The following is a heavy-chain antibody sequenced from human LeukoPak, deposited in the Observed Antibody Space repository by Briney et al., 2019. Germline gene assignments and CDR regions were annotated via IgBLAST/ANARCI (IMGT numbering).Heavy chain of an antibody. D-gene: IGHD5-18*01. Sequence: GGSLRLSCAASGFTFSGSAMHWVRQASGKGLEWVGRIRSKANSYATAYAASVKGRFTISRDDSKNTAYLQMNSLKTEDTAVYYCTRRGYSYGHYDYWGQGTLVTVSS. CDR3: TRRGYSYGHYDY. CDR2: IRSKANSYAT. J-gene: IGHJ4*02. V-gene: IGHV3-73*01. CDR1: GFTFSGSA.